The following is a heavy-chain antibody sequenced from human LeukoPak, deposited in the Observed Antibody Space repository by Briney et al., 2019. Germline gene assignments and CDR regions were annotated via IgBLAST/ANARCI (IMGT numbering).Heavy chain of an antibody. Sequence: GRSLRLSCAASGFTFSSYGMHWVRQAPGKGLEWVAVISYDGSNKYYADSVKGRFTISRDNSKNTLYLQMNSLRAEDTAVYYCARDPGRRTHVDTAMPTFDYWGQGTLVTVSS. CDR1: GFTFSSYG. CDR2: ISYDGSNK. J-gene: IGHJ4*02. V-gene: IGHV3-30*03. D-gene: IGHD5-18*01. CDR3: ARDPGRRTHVDTAMPTFDY.